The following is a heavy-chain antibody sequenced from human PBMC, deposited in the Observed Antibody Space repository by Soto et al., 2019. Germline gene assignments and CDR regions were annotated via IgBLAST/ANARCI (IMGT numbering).Heavy chain of an antibody. CDR1: GLIMSSYW. CDR3: ASNIYYDFWSGYYAFDI. Sequence: EVQLVESGGRLVQPEGSLTLSCAASGLIMSSYWMSWVRQAPGKGPEWVANIKQDGSQKYYVDSVKGRFTISRDNTKNSLYLQMNSLRAEDTAVYYCASNIYYDFWSGYYAFDIWGQGTMVTVSS. CDR2: IKQDGSQK. V-gene: IGHV3-7*01. D-gene: IGHD3-3*01. J-gene: IGHJ3*02.